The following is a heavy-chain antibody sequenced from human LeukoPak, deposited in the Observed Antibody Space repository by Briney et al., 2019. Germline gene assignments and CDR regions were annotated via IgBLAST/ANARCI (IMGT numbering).Heavy chain of an antibody. CDR2: IIPIFGTA. CDR3: ARDPTSRPRGMDV. Sequence: SVKVSCKASGYTFTGYYMHWVRQAPGQGLEWMGGIIPIFGTANYAQKFQGRVTITADESTSTAYMELSSLRSEDTAVYYCARDPTSRPRGMDVWGQGTTVTVSS. CDR1: GYTFTGYY. J-gene: IGHJ6*02. V-gene: IGHV1-69*13.